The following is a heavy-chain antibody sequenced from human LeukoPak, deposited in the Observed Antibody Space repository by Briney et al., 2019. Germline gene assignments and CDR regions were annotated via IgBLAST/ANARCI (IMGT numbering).Heavy chain of an antibody. CDR3: ARPGADCGSAGCYTYPYYGLDV. CDR1: GYSFIGHG. D-gene: IGHD2-2*02. CDR2: ISAYNGNT. V-gene: IGHV1-18*01. J-gene: IGHJ6*02. Sequence: GASVKVSCKASGYSFIGHGITWVRQAPGQGLEWMGWISAYNGNTKYAQNLQGRVTMTTDISTSTAYMELRSLRSDDTAMYYCARPGADCGSAGCYTYPYYGLDVWGQGTTVTVSS.